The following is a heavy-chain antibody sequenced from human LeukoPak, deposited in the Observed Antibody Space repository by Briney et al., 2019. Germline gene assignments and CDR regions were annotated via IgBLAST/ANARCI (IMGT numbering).Heavy chain of an antibody. CDR1: GFTFSSYA. CDR3: AERFGVNYGHLDY. D-gene: IGHD3-10*01. CDR2: LTGGGDTT. J-gene: IGHJ4*02. Sequence: PGGSLRLSCAASGFTFSSYAMSWVRQAPGKGLEWVSALTGGGDTTYYADYADSVKGRFTISRDNSKSTLFLQMNSLRAEDTAVYFCAERFGVNYGHLDYWGQGTLVTVSS. V-gene: IGHV3-23*01.